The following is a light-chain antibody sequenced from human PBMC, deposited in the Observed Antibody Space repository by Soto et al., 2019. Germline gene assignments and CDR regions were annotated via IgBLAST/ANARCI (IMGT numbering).Light chain of an antibody. V-gene: IGKV3D-15*01. Sequence: EIVLTQSPATLSLSPGERATLSCRASQSVTSSLAGYQQKPGQGPRLLICDASTRATGVPVRFSGSGSGTEFTLTISRLQSEDFAVYYCQQYKDWPITFGQGTRLEIK. CDR1: QSVTSS. J-gene: IGKJ5*01. CDR3: QQYKDWPIT. CDR2: DAS.